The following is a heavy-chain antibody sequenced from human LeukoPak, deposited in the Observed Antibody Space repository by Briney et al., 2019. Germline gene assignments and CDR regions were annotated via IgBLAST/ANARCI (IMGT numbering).Heavy chain of an antibody. Sequence: PGGSLRLSCAASGFTFEDYAMHWVRQAPGKGVQWVSFVTGDGSSTYYADSVKGRFTISRDNSKNSLYLQMNSLRIEDTALYYCAKDRDTTGYEHWGQGTLVTVSS. CDR1: GFTFEDYA. CDR3: AKDRDTTGYEH. J-gene: IGHJ1*01. V-gene: IGHV3-43*02. CDR2: VTGDGSST. D-gene: IGHD3-22*01.